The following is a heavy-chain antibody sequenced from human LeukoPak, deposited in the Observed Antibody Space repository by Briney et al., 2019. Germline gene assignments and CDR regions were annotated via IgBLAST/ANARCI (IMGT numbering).Heavy chain of an antibody. D-gene: IGHD2-2*01. Sequence: SSVKVSFKASGGTFSSYAISLVRQAPGQGPEWMGGIVPIFGTANYAQKFQGRVTITTDESTSTAYMELSSLRPEDTAVYYCASRYCSSTSCYHYSYYYMDVWGKGTTVTVSS. CDR1: GGTFSSYA. J-gene: IGHJ6*03. V-gene: IGHV1-69*05. CDR2: IVPIFGTA. CDR3: ASRYCSSTSCYHYSYYYMDV.